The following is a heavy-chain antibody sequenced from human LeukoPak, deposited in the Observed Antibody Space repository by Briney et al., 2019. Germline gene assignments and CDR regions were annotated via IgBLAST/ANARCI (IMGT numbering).Heavy chain of an antibody. V-gene: IGHV3-7*01. CDR1: GFTFSNYW. CDR3: ARVGHSRGLDS. CDR2: IKQDGNEK. J-gene: IGHJ4*02. D-gene: IGHD3-22*01. Sequence: GGSLRLSCEASGFTFSNYWMSWVRQAPGKGLEWVANIKQDGNEKYYVDSVKGRFTISRDNAKNSLYLQMNSLRAEDTAVYYCARVGHSRGLDSWGQGTLVTVSS.